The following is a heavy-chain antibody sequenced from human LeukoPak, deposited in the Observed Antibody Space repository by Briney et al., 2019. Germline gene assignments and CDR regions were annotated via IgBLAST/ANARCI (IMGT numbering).Heavy chain of an antibody. D-gene: IGHD3-10*01. CDR3: ARGWFGELHSTRGNWFDP. V-gene: IGHV4-59*01. CDR2: IYYSGST. Sequence: SETLSLTCTVSGGSISSYYWSWIRQPPGKGLEWIGYIYYSGSTNYNPSLKSRVTISVDTSKNQFSLKLSSVTAADTAVYYCARGWFGELHSTRGNWFDPWGQGTLVTVSS. CDR1: GGSISSYY. J-gene: IGHJ5*02.